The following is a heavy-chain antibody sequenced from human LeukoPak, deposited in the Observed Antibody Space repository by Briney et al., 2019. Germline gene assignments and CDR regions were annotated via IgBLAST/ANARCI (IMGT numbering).Heavy chain of an antibody. CDR2: IYPSGST. CDR1: GVSISSYY. J-gene: IGHJ3*02. CDR3: AREGYCSSTSCYFPFDI. D-gene: IGHD2-2*01. Sequence: SETLSLACTVSGVSISSYYWSWVRQPAGKGLEWIGRIYPSGSTNYNPSLKSRVTMSVDTSKNQFSLNLSSVTAADTAVYYCAREGYCSSTSCYFPFDIWGQGTMVTASS. V-gene: IGHV4-4*07.